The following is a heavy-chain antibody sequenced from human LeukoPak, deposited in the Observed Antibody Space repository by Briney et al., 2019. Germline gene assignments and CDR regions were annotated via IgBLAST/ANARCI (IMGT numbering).Heavy chain of an antibody. CDR3: ATDNVDY. CDR2: ISSRGGPI. V-gene: IGHV3-48*02. CDR1: GFTFSTYS. Sequence: GGSLRLSCAASGFTFSTYSMNWVRQAPGKGLEWVSYISSRGGPIYYADSVKGRFTISRDNAKNSLYLQMNSLRDADTAVYYCATDNVDYWGQGTLVTVSS. D-gene: IGHD2-8*01. J-gene: IGHJ4*02.